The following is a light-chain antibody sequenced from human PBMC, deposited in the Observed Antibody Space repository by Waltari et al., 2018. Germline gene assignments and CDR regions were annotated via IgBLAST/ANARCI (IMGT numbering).Light chain of an antibody. CDR2: VNN. V-gene: IGLV1-44*01. Sequence: QPVLTQPPSASATPGQKAVLSCSGGSSNIGTNTINWYQTLPGAAPKLLIYVNNQTPSGVPDRFSGSKSGTSASLVVSGLQSDDEAEYYCAAWDDSLNGLVFGGGTKLTVL. CDR1: SSNIGTNT. J-gene: IGLJ2*01. CDR3: AAWDDSLNGLV.